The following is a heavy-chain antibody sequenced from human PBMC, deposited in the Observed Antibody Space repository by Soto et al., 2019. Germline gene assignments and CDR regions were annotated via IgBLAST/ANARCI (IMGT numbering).Heavy chain of an antibody. CDR2: IIPIFGTA. J-gene: IGHJ6*02. CDR1: GGTFSSYA. Sequence: SVKVSCKASGGTFSSYAISWVRQAPGQGLEWMGGIIPIFGTANYAQKFQGRVTITADESTSTAYMELSSLRSEDTAVYYCSSSSGGDYYYYGMDVWGQGTTVTVSS. CDR3: SSSSGGDYYYYGMDV. D-gene: IGHD6-6*01. V-gene: IGHV1-69*13.